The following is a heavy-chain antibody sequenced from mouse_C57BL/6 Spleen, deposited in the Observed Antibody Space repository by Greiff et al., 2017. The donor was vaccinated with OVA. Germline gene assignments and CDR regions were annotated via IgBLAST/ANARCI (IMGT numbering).Heavy chain of an antibody. CDR2: INPNNGGT. Sequence: VQLQQSGPELVKPGASVKISCKASGYTFTDYYMNWVKQSHGKSLEWIGDINPNNGGTSYNQKFKGKATLTVDKSSSTAYMELRSLTSEDSAVYYCARGGLGPAWFAYWGQGTLVTVSA. CDR1: GYTFTDYY. CDR3: ARGGLGPAWFAY. D-gene: IGHD4-1*01. V-gene: IGHV1-26*01. J-gene: IGHJ3*01.